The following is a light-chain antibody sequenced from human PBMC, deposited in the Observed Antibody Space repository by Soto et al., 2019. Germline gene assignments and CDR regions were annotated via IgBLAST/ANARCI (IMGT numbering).Light chain of an antibody. CDR3: SSYTSSSTVV. V-gene: IGLV2-14*01. Sequence: QSVLTQPASVSGSPEQSITLSCTGTSSDIGGYNYVSWYQQHPGKAPKLMIYEVSDRPSGISNRFSGSKSANTASLTISGLQAEDEADYYCSSYTSSSTVVFGGGTNVTVL. CDR2: EVS. CDR1: SSDIGGYNY. J-gene: IGLJ3*02.